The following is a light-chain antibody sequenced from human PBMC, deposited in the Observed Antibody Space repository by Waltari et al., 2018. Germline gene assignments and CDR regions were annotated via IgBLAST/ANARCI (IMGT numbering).Light chain of an antibody. CDR2: WAS. J-gene: IGKJ1*01. CDR3: QQYSATPPT. V-gene: IGKV4-1*01. Sequence: DIVMTQSPDSLAVSLGERATINCKSIQSVISSFNNKNYLTWFQQKAGEPPKLLIYWASTRESGVPDRFSGSGSGTDFTLTISGLQAEDVAVYYCQQYSATPPTFGQGTKVEIK. CDR1: QSVISSFNNKNY.